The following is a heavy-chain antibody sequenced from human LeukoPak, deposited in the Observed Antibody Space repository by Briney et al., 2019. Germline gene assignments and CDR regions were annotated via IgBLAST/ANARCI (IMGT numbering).Heavy chain of an antibody. J-gene: IGHJ4*02. V-gene: IGHV1-69*13. Sequence: SVKVSCKASGYTFTSYGISWVRQAPGQGLEWMGGIIPIFGTANYAQKFQGRVTITADESTSTAYMELSSLRSEDTAVYYCARDSDYYDSSGYSVGFDYWGQGTLVTVSS. CDR1: GYTFTSYG. D-gene: IGHD3-22*01. CDR3: ARDSDYYDSSGYSVGFDY. CDR2: IIPIFGTA.